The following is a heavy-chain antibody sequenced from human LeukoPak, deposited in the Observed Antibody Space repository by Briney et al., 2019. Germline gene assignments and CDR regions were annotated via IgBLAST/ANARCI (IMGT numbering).Heavy chain of an antibody. V-gene: IGHV4-4*02. Sequence: SGTLSLTCAVSGGSISSSNWWSWVRQPPGKGLEWIGEIYHSGSTNYNPSLKSRVTISVDKSKNQFSLKLSSVTAVDTAVYYCAQRETDYYGSGSYYGYWGQGTLVTVSS. CDR2: IYHSGST. D-gene: IGHD3-10*01. CDR1: GGSISSSNW. J-gene: IGHJ4*02. CDR3: AQRETDYYGSGSYYGY.